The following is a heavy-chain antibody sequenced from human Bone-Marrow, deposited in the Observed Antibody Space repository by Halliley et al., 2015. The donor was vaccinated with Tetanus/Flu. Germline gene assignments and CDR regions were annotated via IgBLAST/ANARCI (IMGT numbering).Heavy chain of an antibody. D-gene: IGHD2-2*02. Sequence: ISFDGNKKYYADAVNGRFTISRDNSKNTLYLQRNGLRAEDTAVYYCARDGYCSSTNCFTLNLGYWGQGTPVTVSS. CDR2: ISFDGNKK. J-gene: IGHJ4*02. CDR3: ARDGYCSSTNCFTLNLGY. V-gene: IGHV3-30*03.